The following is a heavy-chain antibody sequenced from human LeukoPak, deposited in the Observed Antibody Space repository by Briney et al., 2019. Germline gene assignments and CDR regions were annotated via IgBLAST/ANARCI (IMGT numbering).Heavy chain of an antibody. D-gene: IGHD3-16*01. J-gene: IGHJ4*02. CDR1: GGSISSYY. V-gene: IGHV4-59*01. CDR2: IYYTGST. Sequence: PSETLSLTCTVSGGSISSYYWSWIRQPPGKGLEWIGYIYYTGSTNYNPSLKSRVTISVDTSKNQFSLKLSSVTAADTAVYYCARSGKSAYILDYWGQGTLVTVSS. CDR3: ARSGKSAYILDY.